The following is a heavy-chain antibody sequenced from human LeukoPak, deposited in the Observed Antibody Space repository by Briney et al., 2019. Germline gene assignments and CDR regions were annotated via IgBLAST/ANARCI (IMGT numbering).Heavy chain of an antibody. CDR2: INPGIFTT. V-gene: IGHV1-46*01. J-gene: IGHJ4*02. CDR1: GYPFTTFS. CDR3: ARDWAHGSFDF. Sequence: GASVKLSCKASGYPFTTFSLHWVRQAPGQGLEWMVIINPGIFTTTYAQKLQDRITVTSDTSTATVYMELRSLRLEDTAVYFCARDWAHGSFDFWGQGTLVTVSS. D-gene: IGHD3-16*01.